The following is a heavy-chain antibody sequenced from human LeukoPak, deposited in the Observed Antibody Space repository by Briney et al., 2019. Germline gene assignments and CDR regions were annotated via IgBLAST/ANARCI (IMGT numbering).Heavy chain of an antibody. V-gene: IGHV4-59*12. Sequence: SETLSLTCNVSGGSISGYHWSWIRQPPGKGLEWLGYIYYSGSSNYNPSLKSRVTISADTSKNQFSLKLSSVTAADTAVYYCARASGYSSGHFDYWGQGTLVTVSS. CDR2: IYYSGSS. CDR1: GGSISGYH. J-gene: IGHJ4*02. CDR3: ARASGYSSGHFDY. D-gene: IGHD6-19*01.